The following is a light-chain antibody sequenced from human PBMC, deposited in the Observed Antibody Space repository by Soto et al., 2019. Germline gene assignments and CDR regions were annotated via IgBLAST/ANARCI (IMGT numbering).Light chain of an antibody. CDR2: EVS. Sequence: SALTQPASVSGYPGQSITISCNGTSSDVGSYNLVSWYQQHPGKAPKLMIYEVSKRPSGVSNRFSGSKSGNTASLVISGLQAEDEADYYCCSYAGSSTFYVFGTGTKVTVL. J-gene: IGLJ1*01. V-gene: IGLV2-23*02. CDR3: CSYAGSSTFYV. CDR1: SSDVGSYNL.